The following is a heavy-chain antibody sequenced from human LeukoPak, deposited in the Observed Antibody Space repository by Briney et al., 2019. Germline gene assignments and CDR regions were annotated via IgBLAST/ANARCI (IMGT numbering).Heavy chain of an antibody. V-gene: IGHV4-39*01. CDR1: GDSVSRSDSY. CDR2: IYYSGIT. J-gene: IGHJ1*01. D-gene: IGHD3-22*01. Sequence: SETLSLTCSVSGDSVSRSDSYWAWIRQPPGKGLEWIGTIYYSGITYYSPSLKSRVTMSVDPSNNQFSLNLRSVTAADTALYYCARRRYYDGSGYLEWGQGTLLSVSS. CDR3: ARRRYYDGSGYLE.